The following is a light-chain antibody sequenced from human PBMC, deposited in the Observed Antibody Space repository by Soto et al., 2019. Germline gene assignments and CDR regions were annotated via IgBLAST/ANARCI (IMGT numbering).Light chain of an antibody. CDR3: VAWDGSLNGYV. Sequence: QSVLTQPPSASGTPGQRVSISCCGRASDIGTNTVNWYQQFPGTAPKLLLHSNDQRPSGVPDRFSGSKSGTSASLAISGLQSEDEADYYCVAWDGSLNGYVFGTGTKVTVL. CDR2: SND. V-gene: IGLV1-44*01. J-gene: IGLJ1*01. CDR1: ASDIGTNT.